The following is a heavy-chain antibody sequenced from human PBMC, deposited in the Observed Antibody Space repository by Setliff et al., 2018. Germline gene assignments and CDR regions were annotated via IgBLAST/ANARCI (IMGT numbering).Heavy chain of an antibody. D-gene: IGHD5-18*01. J-gene: IGHJ4*02. CDR2: IIPIFGTA. V-gene: IGHV1-69*13. CDR3: ARGYSYGPFGY. CDR1: GYTFTRYG. Sequence: GASVKVSCKASGYTFTRYGISWVRQAPGQGLEWMGGIIPIFGTANYAQKFQGRVTITADESTSTAYMELSSLRSDDTAVYYCARGYSYGPFGYWGQGTLVTVSS.